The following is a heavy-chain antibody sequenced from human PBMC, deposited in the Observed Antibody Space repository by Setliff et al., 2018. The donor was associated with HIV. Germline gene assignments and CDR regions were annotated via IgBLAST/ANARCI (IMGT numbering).Heavy chain of an antibody. Sequence: ASVKVSCKASGYTFTSYDINWVRQATGQGLEWMGWMNPNSGNTGYAQKFQGRVTMTRNTSISTAYMELSSLRSGDTAVYYCATNRHSSDHYPIDYWGRGTLVTVSS. V-gene: IGHV1-8*02. CDR1: GYTFTSYD. CDR3: ATNRHSSDHYPIDY. J-gene: IGHJ4*02. D-gene: IGHD6-19*01. CDR2: MNPNSGNT.